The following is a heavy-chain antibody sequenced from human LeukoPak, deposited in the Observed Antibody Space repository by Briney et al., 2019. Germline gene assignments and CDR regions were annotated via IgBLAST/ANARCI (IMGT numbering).Heavy chain of an antibody. CDR1: GFTFTSYS. Sequence: GGSLRLSCTASGFTFTSYSMNWVRQAPGKGLEWVSSISSSSSTIYYADSVKGRFTISRDNAKNSLYLQMNSLRAEDTAVYYCARNARITMVRGAPYYMDVWGKGTTVTVSS. J-gene: IGHJ6*03. V-gene: IGHV3-48*01. CDR3: ARNARITMVRGAPYYMDV. D-gene: IGHD3-10*01. CDR2: ISSSSSTI.